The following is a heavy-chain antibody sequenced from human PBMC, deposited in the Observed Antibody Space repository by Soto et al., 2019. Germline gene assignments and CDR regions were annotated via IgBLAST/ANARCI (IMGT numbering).Heavy chain of an antibody. D-gene: IGHD6-19*01. J-gene: IGHJ4*02. CDR3: AKDVERQWQNLNFDY. Sequence: GGSLRLSCAASGFTFSSYAMSWVRQAPGKGLEWVSAISGSGGSTYYADSVKGRFTISRDNSKNTLYLQMNSLRAEDTAVYYCAKDVERQWQNLNFDYWGQGTLVTVSS. CDR1: GFTFSSYA. CDR2: ISGSGGST. V-gene: IGHV3-23*01.